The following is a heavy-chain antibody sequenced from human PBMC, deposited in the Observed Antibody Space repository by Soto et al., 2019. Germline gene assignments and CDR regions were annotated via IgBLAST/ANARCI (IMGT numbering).Heavy chain of an antibody. CDR3: ARTRRSSGSQDY. J-gene: IGHJ4*02. CDR1: GYTFTSYG. CDR2: ISAYNGNT. D-gene: IGHD1-26*01. Sequence: QVQLVQSGAEVKKPGASVKVSCKASGYTFTSYGISWVRQAPGQGLEWMGWISAYNGNTNYGQQFQGRVTMTTDTATNTAYMELRSLRSADTAVYYCARTRRSSGSQDYRGQGTLVTVSS. V-gene: IGHV1-18*01.